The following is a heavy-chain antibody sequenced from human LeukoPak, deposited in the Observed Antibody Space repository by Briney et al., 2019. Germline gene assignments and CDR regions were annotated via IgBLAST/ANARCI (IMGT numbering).Heavy chain of an antibody. D-gene: IGHD5-18*01. CDR1: GFTVSSSY. CDR3: ARGNWGYSYGY. Sequence: GGSLRLSCAASGFTVSSSYMSWVRQAPGKGLEWVSVIYRGGNTYYADSVKGRFSISRDNSKNTLHLQMNNLRAEDTAVYYCARGNWGYSYGYWGQGTLVTVSS. CDR2: IYRGGNT. J-gene: IGHJ4*02. V-gene: IGHV3-53*01.